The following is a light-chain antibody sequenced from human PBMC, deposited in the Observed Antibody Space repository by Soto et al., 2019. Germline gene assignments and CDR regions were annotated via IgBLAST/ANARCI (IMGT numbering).Light chain of an antibody. V-gene: IGLV1-44*01. CDR1: NSNIGNST. J-gene: IGLJ2*01. Sequence: QSVLTQPPSASGTPGQRVTISCSGSNSNIGNSTVNWYQQLPRTAPKVLIYSNNQRPSGVPDRFSGSKSGTSASLAISGLQSEDEAEYYCAAWDDSLNGVVFGGGTKLTVL. CDR3: AAWDDSLNGVV. CDR2: SNN.